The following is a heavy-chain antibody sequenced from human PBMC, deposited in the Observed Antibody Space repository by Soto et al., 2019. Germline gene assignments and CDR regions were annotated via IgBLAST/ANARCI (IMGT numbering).Heavy chain of an antibody. J-gene: IGHJ4*02. D-gene: IGHD3-10*01. CDR3: AKDRDYPRDYFHY. V-gene: IGHV3-23*01. Sequence: PGGSLRLSCAASGFTFNNYAMSWVRQAPGKGLEWVSAISANGQGIYYADSVKDRFIISRDNSKNTVFLHMDSLTAEDTAVYYCAKDRDYPRDYFHYWGQGTLVTVSS. CDR1: GFTFNNYA. CDR2: ISANGQGI.